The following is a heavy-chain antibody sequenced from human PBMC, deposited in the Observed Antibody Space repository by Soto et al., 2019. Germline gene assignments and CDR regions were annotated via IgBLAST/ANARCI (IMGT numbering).Heavy chain of an antibody. CDR3: ARASPIAVADHFDY. CDR2: IGASGNTI. CDR1: GFSFSSHA. D-gene: IGHD6-19*01. J-gene: IGHJ4*02. V-gene: IGHV3-23*01. Sequence: PGGSLRLSCAASGFSFSSHAMSWVRQAPGKGVEWVSAIGASGNTIYYADSVKGRFTISRDNAKNSLYLQMNSLRAEDTAVYYCARASPIAVADHFDYWGQGTLVTVSS.